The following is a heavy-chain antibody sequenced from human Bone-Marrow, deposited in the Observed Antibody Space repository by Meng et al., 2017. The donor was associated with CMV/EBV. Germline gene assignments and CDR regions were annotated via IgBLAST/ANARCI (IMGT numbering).Heavy chain of an antibody. Sequence: SETLSLTCTVSGGSISSSSYYWGWIRRPPGKGLEWIGSIYYSGSTYYNPSLKSRVTISVDTSKNQFSLKLSSVTAADTAVYYCASLRFLEWLLKVSYYGMDVWGQGTTVTVSS. CDR2: IYYSGST. CDR1: GGSISSSSYY. J-gene: IGHJ6*02. V-gene: IGHV4-39*01. CDR3: ASLRFLEWLLKVSYYGMDV. D-gene: IGHD3-3*01.